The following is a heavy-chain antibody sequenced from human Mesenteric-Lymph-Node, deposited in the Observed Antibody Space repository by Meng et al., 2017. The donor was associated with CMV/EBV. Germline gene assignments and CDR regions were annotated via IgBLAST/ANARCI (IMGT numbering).Heavy chain of an antibody. Sequence: SLKISCVASGFTFDDYTMHWVRQAPGKGLEWVSGIDWNSANVGYADSVKGRFTISRDNAKNSLYLQMNNLGAEDTALYYCTRVGLAMDVWGQGTTVTVSS. J-gene: IGHJ6*02. CDR3: TRVGLAMDV. CDR1: GFTFDDYT. V-gene: IGHV3-9*01. CDR2: IDWNSANV.